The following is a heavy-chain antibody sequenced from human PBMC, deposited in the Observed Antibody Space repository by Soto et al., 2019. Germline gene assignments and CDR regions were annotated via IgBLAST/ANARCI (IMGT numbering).Heavy chain of an antibody. J-gene: IGHJ5*02. CDR1: GGSISSGGYS. CDR2: IYHSGST. D-gene: IGHD3-9*01. CDR3: ARHNAHSYDILTGYYTRNWFDP. V-gene: IGHV4-30-2*01. Sequence: SETLSLTCAVSGGSISSGGYSWSWIRQPPGKGPEWIGYIYHSGSTHYNPSLKSRVTIPVDRSKNQFSLKLSSVTAADTAVYYCARHNAHSYDILTGYYTRNWFDPWGQGTLVTVSS.